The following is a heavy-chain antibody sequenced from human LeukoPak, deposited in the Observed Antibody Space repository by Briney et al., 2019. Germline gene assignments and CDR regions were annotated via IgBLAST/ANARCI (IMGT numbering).Heavy chain of an antibody. V-gene: IGHV3-23*01. CDR3: AKARCPNRCSGGSCYCGFYDY. Sequence: GGSLRLSCAASGFTFSSYAMSWVRQAPGKGLEWASAISGSGGNTYYADSAKGRFTISRDNSKNTMYLQMNSLRVEDTAVYYCAKARCPNRCSGGSCYCGFYDYWGQGTLVTVSS. CDR2: ISGSGGNT. CDR1: GFTFSSYA. J-gene: IGHJ4*02. D-gene: IGHD2-15*01.